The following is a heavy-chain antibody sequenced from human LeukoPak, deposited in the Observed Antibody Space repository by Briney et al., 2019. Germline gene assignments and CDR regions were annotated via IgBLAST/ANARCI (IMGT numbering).Heavy chain of an antibody. CDR2: INPNSGGT. D-gene: IGHD1-26*01. J-gene: IGHJ4*02. V-gene: IGHV1-2*02. CDR3: ARGRIVGATRVGQAFGY. Sequence: VSVKVSCKASGYTFTGYYMHWVRQAPGQGLEWMGWINPNSGGTNYAQKFQGRVTMTRDTSISTAYMELSRLRSDDTAVYYCARGRIVGATRVGQAFGYWGQGTLVTVSS. CDR1: GYTFTGYY.